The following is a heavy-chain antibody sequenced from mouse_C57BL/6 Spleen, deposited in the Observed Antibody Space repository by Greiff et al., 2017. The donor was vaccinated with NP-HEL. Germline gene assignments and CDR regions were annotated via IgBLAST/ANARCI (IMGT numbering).Heavy chain of an antibody. V-gene: IGHV1-55*01. CDR1: VYTFTSYW. Sequence: QVQLQQPGAEPVQPGATAKMSCKATVYTFTSYWLTWVKQRPGQGLEGIGDLYPGSGSTNYNEKFKSKATPTVDPPSSTAYMQLSSLTSEDSAVYYCARGRGNYVDYWGQGTTLTVSS. CDR3: ARGRGNYVDY. J-gene: IGHJ2*01. CDR2: LYPGSGST.